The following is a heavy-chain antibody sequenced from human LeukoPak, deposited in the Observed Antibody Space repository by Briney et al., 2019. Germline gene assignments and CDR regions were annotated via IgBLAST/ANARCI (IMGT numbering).Heavy chain of an antibody. CDR3: ARDLREGFGELFHYYDYGMDV. V-gene: IGHV4-61*01. Sequence: SETLSLTCTVSGGSVSSGSFYWSWIRQPPGKGLEWIGYIFYSGSTNYNPSLKSRFTISVDTSKNQFSLKLSSVTAADTAVYYCARDLREGFGELFHYYDYGMDVWGQGTTVTVSS. D-gene: IGHD3-10*01. J-gene: IGHJ6*02. CDR1: GGSVSSGSFY. CDR2: IFYSGST.